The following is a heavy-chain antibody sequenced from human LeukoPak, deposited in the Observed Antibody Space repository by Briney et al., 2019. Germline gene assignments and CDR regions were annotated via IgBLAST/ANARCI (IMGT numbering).Heavy chain of an antibody. Sequence: ASVKVSCKASGYTFTSYAMHWVRQAPGQRLEWMGWINAGNGNTKYSQKFQGRVTITRDTSASTAYMELSSLRSEDTAVYYCARVETDSSGWWWYFDYWGQGTLVTVSS. CDR2: INAGNGNT. V-gene: IGHV1-3*01. J-gene: IGHJ4*02. CDR1: GYTFTSYA. CDR3: ARVETDSSGWWWYFDY. D-gene: IGHD6-19*01.